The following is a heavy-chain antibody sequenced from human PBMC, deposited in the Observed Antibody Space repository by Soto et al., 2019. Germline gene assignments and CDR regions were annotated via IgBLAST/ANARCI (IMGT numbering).Heavy chain of an antibody. CDR1: GFSLSTSGVG. V-gene: IGHV2-5*02. J-gene: IGHJ5*02. CDR3: AHRGRGKYYDFWSGYSYNWFDP. CDR2: IYWDDDK. D-gene: IGHD3-3*01. Sequence: VSGPTLVNPTQTLTLTCTFSGFSLSTSGVGVGWIRQPPGKALEWLALIYWDDDKRYSPSLKSRLTTTKDTSKNQVVLTMTNMDPVDTATYYCAHRGRGKYYDFWSGYSYNWFDPWDQGTLVTVSS.